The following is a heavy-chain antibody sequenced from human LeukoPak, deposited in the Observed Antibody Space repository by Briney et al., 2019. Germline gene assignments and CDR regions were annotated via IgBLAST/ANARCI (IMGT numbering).Heavy chain of an antibody. CDR3: ARDEMATMGLDY. D-gene: IGHD5-24*01. CDR2: INWDGGST. J-gene: IGHJ4*02. CDR1: GFTFDVYG. V-gene: IGHV3-20*04. Sequence: GGSLSLSCAASGFTFDVYGMSWVRQAPGKGREWVSGINWDGGSTGYADSVKGRFTISRDNAKNSLYLQMNSLRAEETALYYCARDEMATMGLDYWGQGTLVTVSS.